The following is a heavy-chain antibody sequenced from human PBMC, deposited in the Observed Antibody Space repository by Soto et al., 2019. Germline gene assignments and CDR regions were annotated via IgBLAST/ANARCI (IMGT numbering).Heavy chain of an antibody. Sequence: SETLSLTCTVSGGSISSYYWSWIRQPPGKGLEWIGYIYYSGSTNYNPSLKSRVTISVDTSKNQFSLKLSSVTAADTAVYYCARALRDLGTSSLYSSGWYPGGYYLDYWGQGTLVTVSS. CDR1: GGSISSYY. D-gene: IGHD6-19*01. CDR3: ARALRDLGTSSLYSSGWYPGGYYLDY. CDR2: IYYSGST. V-gene: IGHV4-59*01. J-gene: IGHJ4*02.